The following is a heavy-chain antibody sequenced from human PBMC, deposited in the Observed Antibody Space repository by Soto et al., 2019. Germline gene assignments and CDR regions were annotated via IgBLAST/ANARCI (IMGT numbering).Heavy chain of an antibody. V-gene: IGHV3-23*01. CDR1: GFTFTTYV. J-gene: IGHJ3*01. CDR3: AKVVFGLGEFAPSDAFDV. D-gene: IGHD3-10*01. Sequence: GGSLRLSCAASGFTFTTYVMSWVRQAPGKGLQWVSSINGSGENTFYADSVKGRFIISRDISKNTLYLQMDSLRAEDTAVYYCAKVVFGLGEFAPSDAFDVWGQGTMVTVSS. CDR2: INGSGENT.